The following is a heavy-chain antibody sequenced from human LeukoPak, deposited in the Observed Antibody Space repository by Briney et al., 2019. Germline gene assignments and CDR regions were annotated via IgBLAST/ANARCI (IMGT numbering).Heavy chain of an antibody. CDR3: ARVGSSGVRY. CDR1: GGSISSGSYY. V-gene: IGHV4-61*02. CDR2: IYTSGST. D-gene: IGHD6-19*01. Sequence: PSETLSLTCTVSGGSISSGSYYWSWIRQPAGKGLEWIGRIYTSGSTNYNPSLKSRVTISADTSKNQFSLKLSSVTAADTAVYYCARVGSSGVRYWGQGILVTVSS. J-gene: IGHJ4*02.